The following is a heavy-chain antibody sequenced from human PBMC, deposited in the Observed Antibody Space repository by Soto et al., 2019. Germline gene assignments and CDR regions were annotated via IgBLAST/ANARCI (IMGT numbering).Heavy chain of an antibody. V-gene: IGHV1-2*04. CDR2: INPNSGGT. CDR3: ARDRGYCSSTSCYRYYYYGMDV. Sequence: ASVNVSWKPSGYTFTGYYIHWVRQAPGQGLEWMGWINPNSGGTNYAQKFQGWVTMTRDTSISTAYMELSRLRSDDTAVYYCARDRGYCSSTSCYRYYYYGMDVWGQGTTVTVSS. D-gene: IGHD2-2*01. J-gene: IGHJ6*02. CDR1: GYTFTGYY.